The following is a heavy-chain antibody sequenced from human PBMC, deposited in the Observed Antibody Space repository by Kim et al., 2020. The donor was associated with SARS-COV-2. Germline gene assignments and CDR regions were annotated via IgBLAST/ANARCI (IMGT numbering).Heavy chain of an antibody. CDR2: IWYDGSNK. CDR1: GFTFSTYG. CDR3: AKDVGISGWYGWFGP. D-gene: IGHD6-19*01. Sequence: GGSLRLSCAASGFTFSTYGMNWVRQAPGKGLEWVAFIWYDGSNKYYADSVKGRFTISRDNSKNTVYLQMNSLRAEDTDVYYCAKDVGISGWYGWFGPWGQGTLVTVSS. J-gene: IGHJ5*02. V-gene: IGHV3-30*02.